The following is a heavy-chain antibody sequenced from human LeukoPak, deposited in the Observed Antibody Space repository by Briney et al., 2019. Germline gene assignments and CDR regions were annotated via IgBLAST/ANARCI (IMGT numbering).Heavy chain of an antibody. D-gene: IGHD6-19*01. J-gene: IGHJ4*02. CDR2: IYYTGSN. CDR1: GRSISRYY. V-gene: IGHV4-59*07. CDR3: ARGASGWYWLDY. Sequence: SDTLSLTCTVSGRSISRYYWNWIRQSPGKGLEGIGNIYYTGSNNYNPSFKGRVTISVDTSKNQFSLRLTSVTAADTAVFYCARGASGWYWLDYWGRGTMVTVSS.